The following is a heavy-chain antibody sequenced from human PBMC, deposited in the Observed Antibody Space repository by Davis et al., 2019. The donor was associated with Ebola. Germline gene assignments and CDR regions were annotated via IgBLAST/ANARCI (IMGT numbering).Heavy chain of an antibody. Sequence: GESLKISCAASGFAFSSYWMHWVRQAPGKGLVWVSPINRDGSSTTYADSVKGRFTISTDNAKNSLYLQMNSLRDEDTAVYYCARGYGSSWYLLTYYFDYWGQGTLVTVSS. D-gene: IGHD6-13*01. CDR1: GFAFSSYW. CDR3: ARGYGSSWYLLTYYFDY. J-gene: IGHJ4*02. V-gene: IGHV3-74*01. CDR2: INRDGSST.